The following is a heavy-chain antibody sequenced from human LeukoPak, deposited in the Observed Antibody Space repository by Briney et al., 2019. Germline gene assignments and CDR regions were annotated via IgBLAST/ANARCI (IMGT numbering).Heavy chain of an antibody. CDR3: VKDGPWRNYDSDGYYVPIV. V-gene: IGHV3-23*01. CDR1: GFMFSSYA. D-gene: IGHD3-22*01. J-gene: IGHJ3*01. Sequence: GGSLRLSCAASGFMFSSYAMSCVRQAPGKWFEWVSGITGSGGRTYYAESVKGRFTISRDNSKKTLYLQMNGLRAEDTAVYYCVKDGPWRNYDSDGYYVPIVWGQGTMVTVSS. CDR2: ITGSGGRT.